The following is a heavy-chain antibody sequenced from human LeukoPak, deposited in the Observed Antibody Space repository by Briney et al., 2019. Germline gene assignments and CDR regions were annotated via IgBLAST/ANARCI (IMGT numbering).Heavy chain of an antibody. V-gene: IGHV3-30*03. J-gene: IGHJ3*02. D-gene: IGHD6-13*01. CDR2: ISYDGSNK. Sequence: GGSLRLSCAASGFTFSSYGMHWVRQAPGKGLEWVAVISYDGSNKYYADSVKGRFTISRDNSQSTLYLHMNSLSTEDTALYYCARAVPAPGTPENAFDIWGQGTMVTVSS. CDR3: ARAVPAPGTPENAFDI. CDR1: GFTFSSYG.